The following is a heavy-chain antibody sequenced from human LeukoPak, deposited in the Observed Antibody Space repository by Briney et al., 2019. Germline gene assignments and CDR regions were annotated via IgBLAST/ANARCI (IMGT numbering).Heavy chain of an antibody. V-gene: IGHV3-30*18. CDR1: GFTFSSYG. Sequence: GRSLRLSCAASGFTFSSYGMHWVRQAPGQGLEWVALISYDGSDKYYADSVKGRFTISRDNSKNTLYVQMNSLRAEDTAVYYCAKDSEYGSGWNSFVWGQGTLVTVSS. D-gene: IGHD6-19*01. J-gene: IGHJ4*02. CDR2: ISYDGSDK. CDR3: AKDSEYGSGWNSFV.